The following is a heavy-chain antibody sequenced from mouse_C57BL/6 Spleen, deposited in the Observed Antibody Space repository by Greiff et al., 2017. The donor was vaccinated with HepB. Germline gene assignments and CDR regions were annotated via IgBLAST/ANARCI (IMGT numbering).Heavy chain of an antibody. CDR1: GFTFSDYG. J-gene: IGHJ2*01. CDR3: ARQNWDGGYYFDY. D-gene: IGHD4-1*01. V-gene: IGHV5-17*01. Sequence: EVKVVESGGGLVKPGGSLKLSCAASGFTFSDYGMHWVRQAPEKGLEWVAYISSGSSTIYYADTVTGRFTISRDNAKNTLFLQMTSLRSEDTAMYYCARQNWDGGYYFDYWGQGTTLTVSS. CDR2: ISSGSSTI.